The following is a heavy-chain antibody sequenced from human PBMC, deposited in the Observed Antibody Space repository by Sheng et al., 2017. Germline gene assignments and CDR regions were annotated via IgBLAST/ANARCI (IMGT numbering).Heavy chain of an antibody. J-gene: IGHJ4*02. CDR1: GYSISSGYY. CDR3: ARVPNDYGDYAPLDY. V-gene: IGHV4-38-2*01. Sequence: QVQLAGVGPRTGEALRRPCPSPCAVSGYSISSGYYWGWIRQPPGKGLEWIGSIYHSGSTYYNPSLKSRVTISVDTSKNQFSLNLSSVTAADTAVYYCARVPNDYGDYAPLDYWGQGTPGPPSPQ. CDR2: IYHSGST. D-gene: IGHD4-17*01.